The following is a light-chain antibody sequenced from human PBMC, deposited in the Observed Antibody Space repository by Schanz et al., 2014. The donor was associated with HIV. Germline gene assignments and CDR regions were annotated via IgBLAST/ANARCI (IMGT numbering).Light chain of an antibody. CDR3: HHYGGS. CDR1: QSVKSNF. CDR2: GAS. Sequence: EIVLTQSPGTLSLSPGERGTLSCRASQSVKSNFIGWYQQKPGQAPRLLIFGASNRATGIPDRFSGSGSGTDFTLTISGLEPEDFAVYYCHHYGGSFGPGTTVDYK. J-gene: IGKJ3*01. V-gene: IGKV3-20*01.